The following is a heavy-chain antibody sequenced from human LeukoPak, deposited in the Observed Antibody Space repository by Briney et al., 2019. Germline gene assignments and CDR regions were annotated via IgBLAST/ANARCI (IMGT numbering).Heavy chain of an antibody. CDR2: ISYDGSNK. J-gene: IGHJ4*02. D-gene: IGHD4-17*01. CDR1: GFTFSRYG. Sequence: GGSLRLPCVASGFTFSRYGMHWVRQAPGKGLEWVAVISYDGSNKYYADSVKGRFTISRDNAKKSLYLQMNSLRAEDTAVYYCATIEAVRFHYWGQGTLVTVSS. CDR3: ATIEAVRFHY. V-gene: IGHV3-30*03.